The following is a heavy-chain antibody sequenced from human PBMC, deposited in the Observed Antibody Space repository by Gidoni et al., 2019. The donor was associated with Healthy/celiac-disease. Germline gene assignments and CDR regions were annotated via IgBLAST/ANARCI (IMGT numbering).Heavy chain of an antibody. Sequence: QVQLVASGGGVVQPGRSLRLSCAASGFTFSSYGMHWVRQAPGKGLECVAVISYDGSNKYYADSVKSRFTISRDNSKNTLYLQMNSLRAEDTAVYYCAKDWTTVTKFTVTSGGMDVWGQGTTVTVSS. CDR3: AKDWTTVTKFTVTSGGMDV. J-gene: IGHJ6*02. V-gene: IGHV3-30*18. CDR1: GFTFSSYG. D-gene: IGHD4-17*01. CDR2: ISYDGSNK.